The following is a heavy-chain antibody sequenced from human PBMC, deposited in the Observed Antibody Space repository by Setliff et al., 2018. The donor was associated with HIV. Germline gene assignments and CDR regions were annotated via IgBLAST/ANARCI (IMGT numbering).Heavy chain of an antibody. CDR3: ARLPSLLWFGELNYYFDY. V-gene: IGHV5-51*01. CDR2: IYPGDSEI. CDR1: GYSFTSYW. J-gene: IGHJ4*02. D-gene: IGHD3-10*01. Sequence: GESLKISCKGSGYSFTSYWIGWVRQMPGKGLEWMGIIYPGDSEITYRPSFLGQVTISADKSISTAFLQWRSLKASDTAIYYCARLPSLLWFGELNYYFDYWGQGTLVTVSS.